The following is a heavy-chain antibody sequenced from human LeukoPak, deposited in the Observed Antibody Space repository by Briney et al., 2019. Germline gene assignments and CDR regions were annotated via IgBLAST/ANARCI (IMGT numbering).Heavy chain of an antibody. V-gene: IGHV3-48*04. Sequence: GGSLRLSCAASGFTFSSYSMNWVRQAPGKGLEWVSYISSSSSTIYYADSVKGRFTISRDNAKNSLYLQMNSLRVEDTAVYYCARVLGYSSSWPFDYWGQGTLVTVSS. D-gene: IGHD6-13*01. CDR1: GFTFSSYS. CDR3: ARVLGYSSSWPFDY. J-gene: IGHJ4*02. CDR2: ISSSSSTI.